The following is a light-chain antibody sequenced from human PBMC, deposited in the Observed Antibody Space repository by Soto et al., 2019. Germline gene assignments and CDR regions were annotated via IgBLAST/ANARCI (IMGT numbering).Light chain of an antibody. CDR3: QQSYTNPKT. V-gene: IGKV3D-20*02. J-gene: IGKJ1*01. CDR2: DAY. Sequence: EIVLTQSPDTLSLSPGDRATLSCRASQSVGHMFLAWFQQKPGQAPRLLIFDAYRRATGIPSRFSGYGSGTDFTLTISSLQPEDFATYYCQQSYTNPKTFGQGTKVDIK. CDR1: QSVGHMF.